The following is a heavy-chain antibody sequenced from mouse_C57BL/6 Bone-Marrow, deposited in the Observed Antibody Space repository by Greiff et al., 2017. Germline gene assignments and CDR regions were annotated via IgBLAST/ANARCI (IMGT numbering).Heavy chain of an antibody. CDR2: ISSGGDYI. J-gene: IGHJ4*01. CDR1: GFTFSSYA. D-gene: IGHD2-4*01. V-gene: IGHV5-9-1*02. CDR3: TRDNYVGPSYAMDY. Sequence: EVQLQESGEGLVKPGGSLKLSCAASGFTFSSYAMSWVRQTPEKRLEWVAYISSGGDYIYYADTVKGRFTISRDNARNTLYLQMSSLKSEDTAMYYCTRDNYVGPSYAMDYWGQGTSVTVSS.